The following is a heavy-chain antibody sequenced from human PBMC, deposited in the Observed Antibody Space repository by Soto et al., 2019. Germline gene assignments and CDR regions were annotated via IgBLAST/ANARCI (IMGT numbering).Heavy chain of an antibody. CDR2: INHSGST. V-gene: IGHV4-34*01. Sequence: SETLSLTCAVYGGSFSGYYWSWIRQPPGKGLEWIGEINHSGSTNYNPSLKSRVTISVDTSKNQFSLKLSSVTAADTAVYYCASLRIAVAGTYWFDPWGQGTLVTVSS. J-gene: IGHJ5*02. CDR3: ASLRIAVAGTYWFDP. D-gene: IGHD6-19*01. CDR1: GGSFSGYY.